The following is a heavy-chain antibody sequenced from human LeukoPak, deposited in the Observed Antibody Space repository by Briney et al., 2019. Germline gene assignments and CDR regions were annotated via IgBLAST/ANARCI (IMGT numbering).Heavy chain of an antibody. CDR1: GSTFSNHS. J-gene: IGHJ6*03. D-gene: IGHD3-10*01. V-gene: IGHV1-69*05. CDR3: ARDWGSYYYGSGSYYGEIYYYYMDV. CDR2: FIPIFGTA. Sequence: ASVKVSCKSSGSTFSNHSSTLVRQDHVQRLDLMATFIPIFGTATYAQKLQGRVTMTTDTSTSTAYMELRSLRSDDTAVYYCARDWGSYYYGSGSYYGEIYYYYMDVWGKGTTVTISS.